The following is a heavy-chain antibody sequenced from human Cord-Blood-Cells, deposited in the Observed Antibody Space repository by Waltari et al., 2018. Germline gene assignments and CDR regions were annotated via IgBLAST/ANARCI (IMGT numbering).Heavy chain of an antibody. D-gene: IGHD2-2*01. CDR1: GGSFSGYY. V-gene: IGHV4-34*01. CDR3: ARGPYCSSTSCYHYGMDV. J-gene: IGHJ6*02. Sequence: QVQLQQWGAGLLKPSETLSLTCAVYGGSFSGYYWSWIRQPPGKGLEWIGEINHSGSTNYNPSLKSRVTISVDTSKNQFSLKLSSVTAADTAVYYCARGPYCSSTSCYHYGMDVWGQGTTVTVSS. CDR2: INHSGST.